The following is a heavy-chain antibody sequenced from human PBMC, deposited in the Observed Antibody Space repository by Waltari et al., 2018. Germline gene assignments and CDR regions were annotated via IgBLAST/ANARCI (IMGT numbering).Heavy chain of an antibody. CDR1: GFTFSSYW. CDR2: RKKDGSGK. Sequence: EVQLVESGGGLVQPGGSLRLSCAASGFTFSSYWMSWVRQAPGKGREGVANRKKDGSGKDYVDAGKGRFTIARDNAKNSLYLQMNSLRAEDTAVYYCARDQRSRIAVADFDYWGQGTLVTVSS. V-gene: IGHV3-7*01. D-gene: IGHD6-19*01. CDR3: ARDQRSRIAVADFDY. J-gene: IGHJ4*02.